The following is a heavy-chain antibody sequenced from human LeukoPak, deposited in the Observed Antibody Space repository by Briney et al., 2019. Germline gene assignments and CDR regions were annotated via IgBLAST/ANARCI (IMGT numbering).Heavy chain of an antibody. J-gene: IGHJ6*03. CDR2: ISGYNGNT. V-gene: IGHV1-18*01. Sequence: GSVRVSCKASGYTFTSYGMSWVRQAPGQGLEWMGWISGYNGNTNYAQKLQGRVTMTTDTSTSTAYMELRSLRSDDTAVYYCARVGREYCSSTSCPLGYYYYMDVWGKGTTVTVSS. CDR3: ARVGREYCSSTSCPLGYYYYMDV. CDR1: GYTFTSYG. D-gene: IGHD2-2*01.